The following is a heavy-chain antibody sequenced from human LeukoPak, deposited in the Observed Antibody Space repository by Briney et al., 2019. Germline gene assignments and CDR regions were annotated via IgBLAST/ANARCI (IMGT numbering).Heavy chain of an antibody. CDR3: AKDRPNYHESNGHYYRLNGDS. CDR2: ITSSGDAT. D-gene: IGHD3-22*01. Sequence: GGSLRLSCVASGFTFNIYSMSWVRQAPGEGLEWVSSITSSGDATFHAASVTDRFTISRDNSKSTLYLQMSRLRVEDTAVYYCAKDRPNYHESNGHYYRLNGDSWGQGTLVTVSS. CDR1: GFTFNIYS. J-gene: IGHJ5*01. V-gene: IGHV3-23*01.